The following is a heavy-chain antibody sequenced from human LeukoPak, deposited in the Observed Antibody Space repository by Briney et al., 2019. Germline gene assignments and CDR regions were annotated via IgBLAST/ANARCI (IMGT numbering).Heavy chain of an antibody. CDR2: LSGSGGTT. Sequence: GGSLRLSCAASGFTFSSYGMGWVRQAPGKGLEWVSALSGSGGTTYYADSVKGRFTISRDNSRNTLSLQMNSLRADDTAVYYCAKDRTGTTGADWFDPWGQGTLVTVSS. J-gene: IGHJ5*02. CDR3: AKDRTGTTGADWFDP. CDR1: GFTFSSYG. V-gene: IGHV3-23*01. D-gene: IGHD1-1*01.